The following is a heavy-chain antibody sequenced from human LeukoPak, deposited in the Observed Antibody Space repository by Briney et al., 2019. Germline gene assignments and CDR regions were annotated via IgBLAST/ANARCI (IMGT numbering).Heavy chain of an antibody. Sequence: GESLRLSCTASGFTFSNFWMSWVRQAPGKGLEWVANIKEDGSEKYYVDSVEGRFTISRDNAKNSLYLQMNSLRAEDTAIYYCARKGILSPFDYWGQGTLVTVSS. CDR1: GFTFSNFW. J-gene: IGHJ4*02. CDR3: ARKGILSPFDY. V-gene: IGHV3-7*03. CDR2: IKEDGSEK. D-gene: IGHD3-9*01.